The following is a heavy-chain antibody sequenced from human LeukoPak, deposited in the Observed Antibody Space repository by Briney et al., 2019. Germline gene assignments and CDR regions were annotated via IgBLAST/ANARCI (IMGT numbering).Heavy chain of an antibody. Sequence: SETLSLTCAVYGGSFSGYYWSWIRQPPGKGLEWIGEINHSGSTNYNPSLKSRVTISVDTSKNQFSLKLSSVTAADTAVCYCARGHSANRDWGQGTLVTVSS. D-gene: IGHD1-14*01. V-gene: IGHV4-34*01. J-gene: IGHJ4*02. CDR2: INHSGST. CDR3: ARGHSANRD. CDR1: GGSFSGYY.